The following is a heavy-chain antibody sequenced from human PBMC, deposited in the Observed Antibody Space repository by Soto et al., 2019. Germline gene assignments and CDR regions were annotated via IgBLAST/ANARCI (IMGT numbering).Heavy chain of an antibody. CDR1: GYTFTTYG. CDR3: AMGRYVDY. D-gene: IGHD1-26*01. Sequence: QVHLVQSGAEVKKPGASVKVSCKGSGYTFTTYGITWVRQAPGQGLEWMVWISARNGNTNYAQKLQGRVTMTRDTSTSTDDIALRRLRSDDTAVYDWAMGRYVDYWCQGAMVTVSA. V-gene: IGHV1-18*01. CDR2: ISARNGNT. J-gene: IGHJ4*02.